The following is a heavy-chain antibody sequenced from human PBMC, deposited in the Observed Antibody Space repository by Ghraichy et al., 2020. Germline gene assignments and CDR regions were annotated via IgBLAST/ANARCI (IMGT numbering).Heavy chain of an antibody. Sequence: GESPNISCAVSGFTFSNYGMSWVRQAPGKGLECVSMTTRNGDNTYYAESVKGRFTMSRDNSNNTLYLQMNSLRAEDTAVYYCAKHGGTSWHFDLWGRGTLVSVSS. CDR2: TTRNGDNT. CDR1: GFTFSNYG. J-gene: IGHJ2*01. CDR3: AKHGGTSWHFDL. D-gene: IGHD1-26*01. V-gene: IGHV3-23*01.